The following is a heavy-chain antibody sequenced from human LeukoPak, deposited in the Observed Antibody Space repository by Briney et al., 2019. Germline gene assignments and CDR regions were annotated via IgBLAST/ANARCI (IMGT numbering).Heavy chain of an antibody. CDR3: AAERMAGTGYYFES. CDR1: GVTFSSYA. Sequence: AGGSLRLSCAASGVTFSSYAMNWVRQAPGKGLEWVSSLHGNGDETHYADSVKGRFTISRDNSKATLYLQMNSLRADDTALYYCAAERMAGTGYYFESWGQGTLVTVSS. V-gene: IGHV3-23*01. D-gene: IGHD6-19*01. J-gene: IGHJ4*02. CDR2: LHGNGDET.